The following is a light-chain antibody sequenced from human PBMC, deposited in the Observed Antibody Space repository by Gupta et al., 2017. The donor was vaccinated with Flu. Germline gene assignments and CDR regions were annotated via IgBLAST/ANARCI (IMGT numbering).Light chain of an antibody. CDR2: RNN. CDR1: SSNIGSNH. J-gene: IGLJ2*01. V-gene: IGLV1-47*01. Sequence: QSVLTQPPSVSGTPGQRVTISCSGSSSNIGSNHVYWYQQLPGTAPKLLIHRNNQRPSGVPDRFSVSKSGTSASLAISGLRPEDEADYYCATWHDGLSVIFGEGTKLTVL. CDR3: ATWHDGLSVI.